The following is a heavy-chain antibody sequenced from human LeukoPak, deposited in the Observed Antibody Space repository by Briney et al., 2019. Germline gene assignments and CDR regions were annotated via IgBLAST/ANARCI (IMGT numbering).Heavy chain of an antibody. J-gene: IGHJ6*01. Sequence: ASVKVSCKVSGYTLTELSMHWVRQAPGKGLEWMGGFDPEDGETIYAQKFQGRVTMTEDTSTDTAYMELSSLRSDDTAVYYCARPSLSYYYYGMDVWGQGTTVTVSS. V-gene: IGHV1-24*01. CDR1: GYTLTELS. CDR2: FDPEDGET. CDR3: ARPSLSYYYYGMDV.